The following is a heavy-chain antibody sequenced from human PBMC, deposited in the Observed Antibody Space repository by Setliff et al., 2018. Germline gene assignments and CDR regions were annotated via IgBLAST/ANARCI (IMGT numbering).Heavy chain of an antibody. D-gene: IGHD2-15*01. V-gene: IGHV4-34*01. CDR3: ARGADTVVAPYDAFDI. J-gene: IGHJ3*02. CDR1: GGSFSGYY. Sequence: SETLSLTCAVYGGSFSGYYWSWIRQPPGKGLEWIGEINHSGSTNYNPYLKSRATISVDTSKNQFSLKLSSVTAADTAVYYCARGADTVVAPYDAFDIWGQGTMVTVSS. CDR2: INHSGST.